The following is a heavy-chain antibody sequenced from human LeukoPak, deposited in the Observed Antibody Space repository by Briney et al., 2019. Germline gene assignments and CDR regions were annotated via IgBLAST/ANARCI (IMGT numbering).Heavy chain of an antibody. CDR1: GYTFTGYY. CDR3: ARDLAIVAIDFWSGYYL. D-gene: IGHD3-3*01. V-gene: IGHV1-2*02. Sequence: ASVKVSCKASGYTFTGYYMHWVRQAPGQGLEWMGWINPNSGGTNYAQKFQGRVTMTRDTSISTAYMELSRLRSDDTAVYYCARDLAIVAIDFWSGYYLWGQGTLVTVSS. CDR2: INPNSGGT. J-gene: IGHJ4*02.